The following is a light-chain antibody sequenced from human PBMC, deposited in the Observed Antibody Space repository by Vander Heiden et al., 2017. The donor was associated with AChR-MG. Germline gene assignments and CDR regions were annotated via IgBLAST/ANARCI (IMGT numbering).Light chain of an antibody. CDR1: QSISTW. J-gene: IGKJ1*01. CDR2: KTS. V-gene: IGKV1-5*03. CDR3: QQYNSYRT. Sequence: DIQMTQSPSTLSASVGDRVTITCRASQSISTWLAWYQQKPGKAPKLLLHKTSTLHSGVPSRFSGSGPGTEFTLTISNLQPDDFAIYYCQQYNSYRTFGQGTKVEI.